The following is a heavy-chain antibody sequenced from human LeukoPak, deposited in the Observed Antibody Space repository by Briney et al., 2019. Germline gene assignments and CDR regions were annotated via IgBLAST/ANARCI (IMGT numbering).Heavy chain of an antibody. CDR1: GFTFSSYG. Sequence: GGSLRLSCAASGFTFSSYGMHWVRQAPGKELEWVAVISYDGSNKYYADSVKGRFTISRDNSKNTLYLQMNSLRAEDTAVYYCAKSDGVDYDSSGYPDYWGQGTLVTVSS. V-gene: IGHV3-30*18. D-gene: IGHD3-22*01. J-gene: IGHJ4*02. CDR3: AKSDGVDYDSSGYPDY. CDR2: ISYDGSNK.